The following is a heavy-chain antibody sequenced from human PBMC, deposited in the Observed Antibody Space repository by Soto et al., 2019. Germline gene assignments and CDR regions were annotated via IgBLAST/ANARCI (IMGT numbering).Heavy chain of an antibody. V-gene: IGHV1-8*01. D-gene: IGHD1-1*01. CDR3: ARRTIAYWYFDL. CDR2: MNGNSGNT. Sequence: QEQLVQSGAEVKKPGASVKVSCKASGYTYTSYDINWVRQATGQGLEWMGWMNGNSGNTGYAQKFQGRVTMTRDTSMSTAYMELSSLTSEDTAVYYCARRTIAYWYFDLWGRGTLVTDSS. J-gene: IGHJ2*01. CDR1: GYTYTSYD.